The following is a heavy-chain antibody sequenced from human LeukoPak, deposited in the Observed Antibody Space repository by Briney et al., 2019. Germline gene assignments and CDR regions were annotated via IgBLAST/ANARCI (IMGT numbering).Heavy chain of an antibody. CDR2: IIPIFGTA. V-gene: IGHV1-69*05. D-gene: IGHD1-26*01. Sequence: SVKVSCKASGGTFRSYAISWVRQAPGQGLEWMGRIIPIFGTANYAQKFQGRVTITTDESTSTAYMELSSLRSEDTAVYYCARDRKSGSYQPFDYWGQGTLVTVSS. CDR3: ARDRKSGSYQPFDY. CDR1: GGTFRSYA. J-gene: IGHJ4*02.